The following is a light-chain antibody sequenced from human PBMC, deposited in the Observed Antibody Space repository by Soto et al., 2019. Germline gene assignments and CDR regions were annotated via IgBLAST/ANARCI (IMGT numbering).Light chain of an antibody. CDR3: QQYNNWPPWT. Sequence: EIVMTQSPATLSVSPGERATLSCRASQSVSSFLAWYQQKPGQAPRLLIYDASTRATGIPARFSGSGYGTEFSLTISRLQSEDFAVYYCQQYNNWPPWTFDQGTKVEIK. CDR2: DAS. V-gene: IGKV3-15*01. CDR1: QSVSSF. J-gene: IGKJ1*01.